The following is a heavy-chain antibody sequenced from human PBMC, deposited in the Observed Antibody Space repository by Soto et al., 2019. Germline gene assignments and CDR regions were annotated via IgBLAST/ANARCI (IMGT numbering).Heavy chain of an antibody. CDR1: GFTFDDYT. J-gene: IGHJ6*01. Sequence: PGGSLRLSCAASGFTFDDYTMHWVRQAPGKGLEWVSLISWDGGSTYYADSVKGRFTISRDNSKNSLYLQMNSLRTEDTALYYCAQDRVGRGTSWYGCLDGWGQETTVAASS. D-gene: IGHD6-13*01. V-gene: IGHV3-43*01. CDR3: AQDRVGRGTSWYGCLDG. CDR2: ISWDGGST.